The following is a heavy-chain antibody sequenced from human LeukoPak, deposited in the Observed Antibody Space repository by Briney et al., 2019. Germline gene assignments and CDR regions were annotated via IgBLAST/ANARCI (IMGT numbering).Heavy chain of an antibody. Sequence: GGSLRLSCAASGFTFISYGMHWVREAPGKGLEWVAFIRYDGSNKYYADSVKGRFTISRDNSKNTLYLQMNSLRAEDTAVYYCAKDSRSPFGSGWYFFDYWGQGTLVTVSS. V-gene: IGHV3-30*02. D-gene: IGHD6-19*01. CDR1: GFTFISYG. CDR2: IRYDGSNK. CDR3: AKDSRSPFGSGWYFFDY. J-gene: IGHJ4*02.